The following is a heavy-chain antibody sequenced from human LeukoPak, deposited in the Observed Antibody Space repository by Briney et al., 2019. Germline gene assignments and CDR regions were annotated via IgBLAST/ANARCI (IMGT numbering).Heavy chain of an antibody. Sequence: GGSLRLSCAASGFSFSNYNMNWVRQAPGKGLEWVSSITSDSRYIYYGDSVKGRFTISRDNAKNSLYLQMNSLRAEDTAVYYCARDHPVYGYDWGQGTLVTVSS. CDR2: ITSDSRYI. V-gene: IGHV3-21*01. CDR1: GFSFSNYN. J-gene: IGHJ4*02. CDR3: ARDHPVYGYD. D-gene: IGHD5-18*01.